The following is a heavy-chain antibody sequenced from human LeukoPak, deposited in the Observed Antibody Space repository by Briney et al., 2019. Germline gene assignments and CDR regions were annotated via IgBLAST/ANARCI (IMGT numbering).Heavy chain of an antibody. CDR2: IYYSGST. Sequence: SSETLSLTCTVSGGSISSGGYYWSWIRQHPGKGLEWIGYIYYSGSTYYNPSLKSRVTISVDTSKNQFSLKLSSVTAADTAVYYCARSSISREGYFDYWAQGTLVTVSS. CDR1: GGSISSGGYY. J-gene: IGHJ4*02. V-gene: IGHV4-31*03. CDR3: ARSSISREGYFDY. D-gene: IGHD1-26*01.